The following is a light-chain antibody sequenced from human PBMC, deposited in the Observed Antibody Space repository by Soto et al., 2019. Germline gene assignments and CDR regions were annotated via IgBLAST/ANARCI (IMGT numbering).Light chain of an antibody. CDR2: DAS. CDR3: QQSNSSPPT. CDR1: QSVSSSY. J-gene: IGKJ4*01. V-gene: IGKV3D-20*02. Sequence: EIVLTQSPATLSLSPGERATLSCRASQSVSSSYLAWYQQKPGQAPRLLIYDASNRATGIPARFRGSGSGTDFTLTISSLQPEDFATYFCQQSNSSPPTFGGGTKVDI.